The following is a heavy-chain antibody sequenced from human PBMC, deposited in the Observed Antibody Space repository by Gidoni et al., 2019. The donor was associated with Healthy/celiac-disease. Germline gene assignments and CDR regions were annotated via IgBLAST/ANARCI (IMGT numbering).Heavy chain of an antibody. CDR1: GFTFDDYA. D-gene: IGHD2-15*01. V-gene: IGHV3-9*01. CDR2: ISWNSGSI. Sequence: EVQLVESGGGLVPPGRSLRLSCAASGFTFDDYAMHWVRQAPGKGLEWVSGISWNSGSIGYAYSVKGRFTISRDNAKNSLYLQMNSLRAEDTALYYCAKARLRGYYYYDGMDVWGQGTTVTVSS. CDR3: AKARLRGYYYYDGMDV. J-gene: IGHJ6*02.